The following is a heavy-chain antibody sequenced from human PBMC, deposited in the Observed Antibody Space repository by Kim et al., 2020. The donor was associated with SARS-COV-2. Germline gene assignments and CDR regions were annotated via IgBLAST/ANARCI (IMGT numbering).Heavy chain of an antibody. CDR3: ARGDSGP. J-gene: IGHJ5*02. CDR1: GFTFSTYW. Sequence: GGSLRLSCAASGFTFSTYWLHWVRQSPGKGLVCVSRINSDATSTYYAASVKGRFTISRDNANNTLYLQMNSLRAEDTAVYYCARGDSGPWGQGTLVTVSS. CDR2: INSDATST. V-gene: IGHV3-74*01. D-gene: IGHD1-26*01.